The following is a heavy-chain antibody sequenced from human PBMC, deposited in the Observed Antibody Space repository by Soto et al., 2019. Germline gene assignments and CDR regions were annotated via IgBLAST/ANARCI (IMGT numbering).Heavy chain of an antibody. J-gene: IGHJ6*02. CDR2: IKHDGSEI. Sequence: XGSLRLSCLASGFGFSGYSMHWVRQAPGKGLDWVAVIKHDGSEIYYADSVKGRFTISKDDSKNTLHLQMNALRVDDTALYYCVRVGWGYSYGNGMDGWGQGNTVTVSS. CDR3: VRVGWGYSYGNGMDG. CDR1: GFGFSGYS. D-gene: IGHD5-18*01. V-gene: IGHV3-30-3*01.